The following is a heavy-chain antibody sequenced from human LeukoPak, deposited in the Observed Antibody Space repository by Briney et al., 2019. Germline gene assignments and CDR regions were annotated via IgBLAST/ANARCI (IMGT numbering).Heavy chain of an antibody. Sequence: PGGSLRLSCTASGFTFSSYGMSWVRQAPGKGLEWVSAISGSGGSTYYADSVKGRFTISRDNSKNTLYLQMNSLRAEDTAVYYCAKASAQSMVTTRAKGFDPWGQGTLVTVSS. J-gene: IGHJ5*02. V-gene: IGHV3-23*01. CDR3: AKASAQSMVTTRAKGFDP. CDR1: GFTFSSYG. CDR2: ISGSGGST. D-gene: IGHD4-17*01.